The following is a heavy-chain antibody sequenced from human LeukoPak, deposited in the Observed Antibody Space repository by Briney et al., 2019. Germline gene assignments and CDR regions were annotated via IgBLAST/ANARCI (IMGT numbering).Heavy chain of an antibody. CDR2: ISDSGDST. CDR1: GFTFSSYA. Sequence: PGGSLRLSCAASGFTFSSYAMTWVRQAPGKGLEWVSAISDSGDSTYYADSVKGRFTISRDNSKNTLYLQMNSLRAEDTAVYYCAKDSYGSGSSSPDYWGQGTLVTVSS. CDR3: AKDSYGSGSSSPDY. D-gene: IGHD3-10*01. J-gene: IGHJ4*02. V-gene: IGHV3-23*01.